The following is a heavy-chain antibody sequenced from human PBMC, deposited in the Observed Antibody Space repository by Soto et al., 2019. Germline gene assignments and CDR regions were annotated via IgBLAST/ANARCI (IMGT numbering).Heavy chain of an antibody. CDR1: GCTLSIYA. CDR2: ISGSGGST. J-gene: IGHJ4*02. Sequence: EVQLLESGGGLVQPGGSLRLSCAAAGCTLSIYAMSWVRQAPGKGLEWVSAISGSGGSTYYADSVKGRFTISRDNSKNTRYLQMNSLRADDTAVYYCAKATRGGAATLIRDYWGQGTLVTVSS. V-gene: IGHV3-23*01. D-gene: IGHD6-13*01. CDR3: AKATRGGAATLIRDY.